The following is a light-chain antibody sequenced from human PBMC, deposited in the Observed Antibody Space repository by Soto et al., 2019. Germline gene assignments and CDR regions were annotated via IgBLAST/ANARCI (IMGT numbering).Light chain of an antibody. Sequence: QSALTQPASVSGSPGQSIAISCTGTSSDVGNYNLVSWFQQHPGKAPKLMIYEDSKRPSGVSNRFSGSKSGNTASLTISGLQADDEADYYCCSYADSNPYVFGSGTKLTVL. CDR3: CSYADSNPYV. CDR2: EDS. J-gene: IGLJ1*01. CDR1: SSDVGNYNL. V-gene: IGLV2-23*01.